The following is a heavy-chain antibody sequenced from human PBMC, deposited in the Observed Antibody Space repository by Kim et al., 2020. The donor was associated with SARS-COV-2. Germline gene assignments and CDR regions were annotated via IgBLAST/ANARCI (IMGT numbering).Heavy chain of an antibody. Sequence: GGSLRLSCAASGFTFSSYAMSWVRQAPGKGLEWVSAISGSGGSTYYADSVKGRFTISRDNSKNTLYLQMNSLRAEDTAVYYCAKVARITMIVVVIKGGHFDYWGQGTLVTVSS. V-gene: IGHV3-23*01. CDR3: AKVARITMIVVVIKGGHFDY. CDR2: ISGSGGST. D-gene: IGHD3-22*01. J-gene: IGHJ4*02. CDR1: GFTFSSYA.